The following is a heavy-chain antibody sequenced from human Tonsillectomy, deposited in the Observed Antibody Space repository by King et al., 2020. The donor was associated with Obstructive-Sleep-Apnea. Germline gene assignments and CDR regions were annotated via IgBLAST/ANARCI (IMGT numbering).Heavy chain of an antibody. CDR2: ISYDGTNK. CDR3: AREGGIGASDPARFQH. V-gene: IGHV3-30-3*01. D-gene: IGHD3-16*01. CDR1: GFTFSTYA. Sequence: VQLVESGGGVVQPGRSLRLSCAASGFTFSTYALHWVRQAPGKGLEWVAVISYDGTNKYYADSVKGRFTISRDNSKNTLYLRMNSLRVEDTALYYCAREGGIGASDPARFQHWGQGTLVTVSS. J-gene: IGHJ1*01.